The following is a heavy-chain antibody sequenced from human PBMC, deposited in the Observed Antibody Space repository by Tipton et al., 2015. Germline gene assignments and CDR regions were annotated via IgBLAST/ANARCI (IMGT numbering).Heavy chain of an antibody. CDR3: AKDKVVRFLGRAYGMDV. J-gene: IGHJ6*02. D-gene: IGHD3-3*01. CDR2: ISDDESYK. V-gene: IGHV3-30*18. Sequence: SLRLSCAASGFNFSSYGMHWVRQAPGKGLEWVAVISDDESYKFYVDSVKGRFTVSRDNAKNTVYLEMNSLRAEDTAVYYCAKDKVVRFLGRAYGMDVWGQGTTVSVSS. CDR1: GFNFSSYG.